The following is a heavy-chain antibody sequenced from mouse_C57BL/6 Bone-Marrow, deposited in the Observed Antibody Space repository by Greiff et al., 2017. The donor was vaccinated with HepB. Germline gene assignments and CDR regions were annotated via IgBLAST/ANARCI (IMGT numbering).Heavy chain of an antibody. Sequence: LVESGPELVKPGASVKISCKASGYAFSSSWMNWVKQRPGKGLEWIGRIYPGDGDTNYNGKFKGKATLTADKSSSTAYMQLSSLTSEDSAVYFCARDYGSSYAHYYAMDYWGQGTSVTVSS. CDR2: IYPGDGDT. J-gene: IGHJ4*01. CDR3: ARDYGSSYAHYYAMDY. D-gene: IGHD1-1*01. V-gene: IGHV1-82*01. CDR1: GYAFSSSW.